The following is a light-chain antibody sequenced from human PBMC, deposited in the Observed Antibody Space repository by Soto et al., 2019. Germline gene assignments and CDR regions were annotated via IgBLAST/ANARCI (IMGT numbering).Light chain of an antibody. V-gene: IGKV3-20*01. CDR1: QSVSNNY. CDR3: PQYGSSPPYT. CDR2: GSS. Sequence: EVVLTQSPGTLSLSPGERATLSCRASQSVSNNYFAWYQQKPGQAPRLLIFGSSDRATGIPDRFSGSGSGTDFTLNISRLEPEDFAVYYCPQYGSSPPYTFGQGTKLEIK. J-gene: IGKJ2*01.